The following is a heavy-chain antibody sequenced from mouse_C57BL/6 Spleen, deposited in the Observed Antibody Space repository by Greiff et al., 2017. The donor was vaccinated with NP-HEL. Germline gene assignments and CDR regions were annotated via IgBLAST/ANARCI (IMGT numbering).Heavy chain of an antibody. CDR2: IDPSDSET. Sequence: QVQLQQPGAELVRPGSSVKLSCKASGYTFTSYWMHWVKQRPIQGLEWIGNIDPSDSETHYNQKFKDKATMTVEKSSSTAYMQLSSLTSEDSAVYYCARGGVGRGFAYWGQGTRLTVSA. J-gene: IGHJ3*01. V-gene: IGHV1-52*01. D-gene: IGHD4-1*01. CDR1: GYTFTSYW. CDR3: ARGGVGRGFAY.